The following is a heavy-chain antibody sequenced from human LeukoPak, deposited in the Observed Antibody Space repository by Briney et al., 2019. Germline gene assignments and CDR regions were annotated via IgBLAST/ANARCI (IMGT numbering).Heavy chain of an antibody. CDR3: AREDVVVAATNWFDP. CDR1: GFIFDDYG. Sequence: ESGGSLRLSCAASGFIFDDYGMSWVRQAPGKGLEWVSSISGSSSDIYYADSVKGRFTISRDNAKNSLYLQMNSLRAEDTAVYYCAREDVVVAATNWFDPWGQGTLVTVSS. D-gene: IGHD2-15*01. V-gene: IGHV3-21*01. CDR2: ISGSSSDI. J-gene: IGHJ5*02.